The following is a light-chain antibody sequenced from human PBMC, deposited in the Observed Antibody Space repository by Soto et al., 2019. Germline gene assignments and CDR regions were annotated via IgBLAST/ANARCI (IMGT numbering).Light chain of an antibody. CDR1: ESISSQ. CDR3: QQYGSSPGT. V-gene: IGKV3-20*01. J-gene: IGKJ1*01. CDR2: GTS. Sequence: EIVLTQSPASLSLSPGEGAALSCRASESISSQLVWYQQIPGQAPRLLIYGTSSRATGIPDRFSGSGSGTDFTLTISRLEPEDFAVYYCQQYGSSPGTFGQGTKVDI.